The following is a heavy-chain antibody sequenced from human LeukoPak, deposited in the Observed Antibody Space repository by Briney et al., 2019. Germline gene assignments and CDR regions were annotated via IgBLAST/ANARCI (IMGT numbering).Heavy chain of an antibody. CDR2: INHSGST. V-gene: IGHV4-34*01. CDR1: GGSFSGYY. CDR3: TPATDYYDSSGYFTRYFDY. J-gene: IGHJ4*02. D-gene: IGHD3-22*01. Sequence: SGTLSLTCAVYGGSFSGYYWSWIRQPPGKGLEWIGEINHSGSTNYNPSLKSRVTISVDTSKNQFSLKLSSVTAADTAVYYSTPATDYYDSSGYFTRYFDYWGQGTLVTVSS.